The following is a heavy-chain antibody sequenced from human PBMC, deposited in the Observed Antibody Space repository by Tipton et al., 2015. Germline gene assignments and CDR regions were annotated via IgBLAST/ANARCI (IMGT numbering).Heavy chain of an antibody. CDR3: ARGRAYEFRSGYNWFDP. D-gene: IGHD3-3*01. CDR1: GGSMNTYY. Sequence: LRLSCTVSGGSMNTYYWSWIRQPPGKGLEWIGYIYYTGSTNYSPSLNSRVTISVDTSKNQFSLKMNSVTTADTAVYYCARGRAYEFRSGYNWFDPWGQGTLVTVSS. J-gene: IGHJ5*02. CDR2: IYYTGST. V-gene: IGHV4-59*01.